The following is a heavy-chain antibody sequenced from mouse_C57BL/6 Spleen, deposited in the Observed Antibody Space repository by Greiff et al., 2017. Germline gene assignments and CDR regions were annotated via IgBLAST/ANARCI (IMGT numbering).Heavy chain of an antibody. CDR2: ISYDGSN. Sequence: EVQLQQSGPGLVKPSQSLSLTCSVTGYSITSGYYWNWIRQFPGNKLEWMGYISYDGSNNYNPSLKNRISITRDTSKNQFFLKLNSVTTEDTATYYCARDRGLPFAYWGQGTLVTVSA. J-gene: IGHJ3*01. CDR1: GYSITSGYY. CDR3: ARDRGLPFAY. V-gene: IGHV3-6*01. D-gene: IGHD2-10*01.